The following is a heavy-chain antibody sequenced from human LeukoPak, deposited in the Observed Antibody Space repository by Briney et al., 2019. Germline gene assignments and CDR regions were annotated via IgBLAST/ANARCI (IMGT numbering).Heavy chain of an antibody. CDR3: ARDALGYCSGGRCYSPFDF. J-gene: IGHJ4*02. CDR1: GFTFSSYW. V-gene: IGHV3-7*05. CDR2: IDQVGSEN. D-gene: IGHD2-15*01. Sequence: GGSLRLSCAPSGFTFSSYWMTWVRQGPGKGREWVATIDQVGSENYYLDAVKGRFAISRDNDNNSLYLQMNSLRAEDTAVYYCARDALGYCSGGRCYSPFDFWGQGTLVTVSS.